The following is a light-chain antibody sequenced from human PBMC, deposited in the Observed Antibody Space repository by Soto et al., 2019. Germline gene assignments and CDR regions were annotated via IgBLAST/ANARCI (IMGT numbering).Light chain of an antibody. CDR1: SSDVGGYNY. CDR2: DVS. J-gene: IGLJ2*01. CDR3: CSYAGSYTLX. V-gene: IGLV2-11*01. Sequence: QSALTQPRSVSGSPGQSVTISCTGTSSDVGGYNYVSWYQQHPGKAPKLMIYDVSKRPSGVPDRFSGSKSGNTASLTISGLQAEDEADYYCCSYAGSYTLXFGGXXKLTVL.